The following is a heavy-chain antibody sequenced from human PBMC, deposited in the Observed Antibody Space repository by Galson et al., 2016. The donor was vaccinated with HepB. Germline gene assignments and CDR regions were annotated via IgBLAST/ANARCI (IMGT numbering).Heavy chain of an antibody. V-gene: IGHV3-23*01. D-gene: IGHD6-19*01. CDR1: GFTFRNYA. J-gene: IGHJ4*02. CDR2: IDGPTPTT. Sequence: SLRLSCAASGFTFRNYALSWVRRAPGKGLEWVSHIDGPTPTTHYADSARGRFSIYRDNSRDTLYLQMDSLTAEDSAIYYCTTWLSHHFDYWGQGTRATVSS. CDR3: TTWLSHHFDY.